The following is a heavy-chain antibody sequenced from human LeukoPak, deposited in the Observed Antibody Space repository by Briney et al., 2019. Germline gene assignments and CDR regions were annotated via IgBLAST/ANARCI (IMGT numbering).Heavy chain of an antibody. Sequence: GGSLRLSCTTSGFNFRAYWMSWVRQAPGKGLEWVANIKPDGSEKYYVDSVKGRFTISRDNAKNSLYLQMNSLRAEDTAVYYCARDFGTIVVVTAIVDWGQGTLVTVSS. CDR2: IKPDGSEK. J-gene: IGHJ4*02. V-gene: IGHV3-7*01. D-gene: IGHD2-21*02. CDR3: ARDFGTIVVVTAIVD. CDR1: GFNFRAYW.